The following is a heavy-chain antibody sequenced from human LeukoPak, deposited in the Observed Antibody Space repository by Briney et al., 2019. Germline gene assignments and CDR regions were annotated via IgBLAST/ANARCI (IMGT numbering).Heavy chain of an antibody. J-gene: IGHJ1*01. D-gene: IGHD1-1*01. CDR1: GDSIRGGDYS. V-gene: IGHV4-30-4*01. Sequence: SETLSLTCNVSGDSIRGGDYSSSWIRQPPGKCLEWIGFLYHTGATYYNPSLRRRVVISGDTSKNQFSLTLTSVTAADAAIYYCARDEIKLAFQNWGRGALVTVSS. CDR3: ARDEIKLAFQN. CDR2: LYHTGAT.